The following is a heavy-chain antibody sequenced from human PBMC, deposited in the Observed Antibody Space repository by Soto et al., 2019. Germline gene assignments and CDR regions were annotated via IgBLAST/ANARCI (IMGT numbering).Heavy chain of an antibody. Sequence: PAMSLRLSCAASGFTFSDYAMSWVRQAPGKGLEWVSGLGGSNSDTHYAASVEGRFTVSRDNSKSTLFLQMNSLRVEDTAVYYCAKDKVDHNSVWDPFDIWGQGTLVTVSS. J-gene: IGHJ3*02. V-gene: IGHV3-23*01. CDR1: GFTFSDYA. D-gene: IGHD2-15*01. CDR2: LGGSNSDT. CDR3: AKDKVDHNSVWDPFDI.